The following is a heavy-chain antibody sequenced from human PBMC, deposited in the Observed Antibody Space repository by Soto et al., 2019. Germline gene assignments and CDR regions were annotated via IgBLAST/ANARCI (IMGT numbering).Heavy chain of an antibody. CDR3: ARVGYYDSSGYYYYYYGMDV. CDR1: GYTFTSYG. Sequence: ASVKVSCKASGYTFTSYGISWVRQAPGQGLEWMGWISAYNGNTNYAQKLQGRVTMTTDTSTSTAYMELRSLRSDDTAVYYCARVGYYDSSGYYYYYYGMDVWGQGTTVTVSS. V-gene: IGHV1-18*01. D-gene: IGHD3-22*01. CDR2: ISAYNGNT. J-gene: IGHJ6*02.